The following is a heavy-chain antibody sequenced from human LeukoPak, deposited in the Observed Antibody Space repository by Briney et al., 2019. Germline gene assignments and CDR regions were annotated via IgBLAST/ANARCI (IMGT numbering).Heavy chain of an antibody. V-gene: IGHV4-59*12. CDR1: GGSISSYY. Sequence: PSETLSLTCTVSGGSISSYYWSWIRQPPGKGLEWIGYIYYSGSTNYNPSLKSRVTISVDTSKNQFSLKLSSVTAADTAVYYCARGELRTYYYGSGSYYWFDPWGQGTLVTVSS. J-gene: IGHJ5*02. CDR3: ARGELRTYYYGSGSYYWFDP. CDR2: IYYSGST. D-gene: IGHD3-10*01.